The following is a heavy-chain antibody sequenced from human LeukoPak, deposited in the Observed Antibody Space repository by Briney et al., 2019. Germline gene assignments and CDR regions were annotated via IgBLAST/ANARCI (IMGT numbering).Heavy chain of an antibody. J-gene: IGHJ5*02. D-gene: IGHD6-19*01. CDR1: GGSIRSSYYY. CDR3: ARQLRIAVAGSWFDP. CDR2: IYDSGST. Sequence: SETLSLTCTVSGGSIRSSYYYWGWIRQPPGKGLEWIGSIYDSGSTYYNPSLKSRVTISVDTSKNQFSLKLNSVTAADTAVYYCARQLRIAVAGSWFDPWGQGTLVTVSS. V-gene: IGHV4-39*01.